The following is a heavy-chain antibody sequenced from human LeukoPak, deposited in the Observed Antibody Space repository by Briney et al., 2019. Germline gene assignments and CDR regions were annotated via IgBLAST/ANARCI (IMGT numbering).Heavy chain of an antibody. D-gene: IGHD3-22*01. V-gene: IGHV1-2*02. CDR1: GYTFTGYY. CDR3: ARGDYYDSSGYYSYFDY. CDR2: INPNSGGT. J-gene: IGHJ4*02. Sequence: ASVKVSCKASGYTFTGYYMHWVRQAPGQGLEWMGWINPNSGGTNYAQKFQGRVTMSRDTSISTAYMELRRLRSDDTAVYYCARGDYYDSSGYYSYFDYWGQGTLVTVSS.